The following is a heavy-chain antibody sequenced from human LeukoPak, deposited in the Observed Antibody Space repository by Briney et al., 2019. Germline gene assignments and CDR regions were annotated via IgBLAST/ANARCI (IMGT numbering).Heavy chain of an antibody. CDR1: GYTFTNYF. J-gene: IGHJ4*02. Sequence: GASVNVSCKASGYTFTNYFMHWVRQAPGQGLEWMAVINPGGGSTSYGQKFQGRVTVTRDMSTNTVYLELTRLRSEDTAVYFCARDFSGPSSGCFNYWGQGTLVSVSS. CDR2: INPGGGST. D-gene: IGHD3-22*01. CDR3: ARDFSGPSSGCFNY. V-gene: IGHV1-46*01.